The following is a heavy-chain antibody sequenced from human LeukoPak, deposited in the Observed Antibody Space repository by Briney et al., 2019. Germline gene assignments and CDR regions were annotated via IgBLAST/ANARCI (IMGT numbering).Heavy chain of an antibody. CDR3: AKFYDILTGYFDY. J-gene: IGHJ4*02. D-gene: IGHD3-9*01. V-gene: IGHV3-23*01. Sequence: GGSLRLSCAASGFPFSSYAMSWVHQFPGKGLEWVSAISGGNGNTYYAYYADSVRGRFTISRDSSKNTLYLQMNSLRAEDTAVYYCAKFYDILTGYFDYWGQGTLVTVSS. CDR1: GFPFSSYA. CDR2: ISGGNGNTYYA.